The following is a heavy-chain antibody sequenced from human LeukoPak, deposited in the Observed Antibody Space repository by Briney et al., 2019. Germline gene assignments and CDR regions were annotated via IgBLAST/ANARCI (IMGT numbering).Heavy chain of an antibody. CDR1: GFTFDDYA. CDR3: ARDPIFGECLDY. CDR2: ISWDGGST. D-gene: IGHD3-10*02. J-gene: IGHJ4*02. Sequence: GGSLRLSCAASGFTFDDYAMHWVRQAPGKGLEWVSLISWDGGSTYYADSVKGRFTISRDNAKNSLYLQMNSLRAEDTAVYYCARDPIFGECLDYWGQGTLVTVSS. V-gene: IGHV3-43D*03.